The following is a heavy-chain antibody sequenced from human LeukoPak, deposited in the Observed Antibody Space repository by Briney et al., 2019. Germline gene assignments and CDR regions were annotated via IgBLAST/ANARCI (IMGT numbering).Heavy chain of an antibody. J-gene: IGHJ4*02. Sequence: GASVKVSCKASGYAFTNYDINWVRQATGQGLEWMGWMNPNSGNTGYAQKFQGRVTMTTDTSTSTAYMELRSLRSDDTAVYYCAGHSSGTALFDYWGQGTLVTVSS. CDR3: AGHSSGTALFDY. CDR2: MNPNSGNT. V-gene: IGHV1-8*02. D-gene: IGHD3-22*01. CDR1: GYAFTNYD.